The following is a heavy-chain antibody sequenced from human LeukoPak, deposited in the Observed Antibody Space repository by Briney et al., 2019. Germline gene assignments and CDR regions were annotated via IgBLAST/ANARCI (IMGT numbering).Heavy chain of an antibody. CDR1: GFTFADYG. CDR3: TRARYYGSASYYSDAFDV. V-gene: IGHV3-49*04. J-gene: IGHJ3*01. Sequence: GGSLRLSCTASGFTFADYGFSWVRQAPRKGLQWVTFIRSKTHGGAPEYAASVKGRFTVSRDDSKSIAYLQIDSLQTEDTAVYYCTRARYYGSASYYSDAFDVWGQGTLVTVSS. D-gene: IGHD3-10*01. CDR2: IRSKTHGGAP.